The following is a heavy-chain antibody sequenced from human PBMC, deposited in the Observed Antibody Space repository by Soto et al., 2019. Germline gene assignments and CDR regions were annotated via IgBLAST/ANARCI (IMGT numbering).Heavy chain of an antibody. CDR2: ISYDGSNK. CDR1: GFTFSSYA. CDR3: ARAATCSSGLVLGGY. V-gene: IGHV3-30-3*01. J-gene: IGHJ4*02. Sequence: QVQLVESGGGVVQPGRSLRLSCAASGFTFSSYAMHWVRQAPGKGLEWVAVISYDGSNKYYADSVKGRFTISRDNSKNTLYLQMNSLRAGDTAVYYCARAATCSSGLVLGGYWGQGTLVTVSS. D-gene: IGHD6-19*01.